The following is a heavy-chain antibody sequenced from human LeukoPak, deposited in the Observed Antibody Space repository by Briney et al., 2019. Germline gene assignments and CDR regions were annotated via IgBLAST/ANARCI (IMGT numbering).Heavy chain of an antibody. D-gene: IGHD6-19*01. J-gene: IGHJ6*03. CDR2: IGIAGDT. V-gene: IGHV3-13*01. CDR3: ARAGIVVAGILHYYYYMDV. CDR1: GFTFSYHD. Sequence: GGSLRLSCVASGFTFSYHDMHWVRQTSGKGLEWVSAIGIAGDTYYSGSVKGRFTISRDNAKNSLYLQMDSLTAGGTGVDHCARAGIVVAGILHYYYYMDVWGKGTTVTVSS.